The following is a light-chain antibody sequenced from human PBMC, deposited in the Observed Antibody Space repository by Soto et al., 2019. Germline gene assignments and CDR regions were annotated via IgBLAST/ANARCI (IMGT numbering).Light chain of an antibody. CDR2: GNN. CDR1: SSNIGAGYG. Sequence: QLVLTQPPSVSGAPGQRVTISCTGSSSNIGAGYGVHWYQQLPGTAPKLLIYGNNNRPSGVPDRFSGSKSDTSASLAITGLQAEDEADYYCQSYDSSLSGWVFGGGTKLTVL. V-gene: IGLV1-40*01. J-gene: IGLJ3*02. CDR3: QSYDSSLSGWV.